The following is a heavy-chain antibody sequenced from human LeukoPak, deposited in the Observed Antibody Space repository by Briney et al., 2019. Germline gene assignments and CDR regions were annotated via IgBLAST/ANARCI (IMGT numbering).Heavy chain of an antibody. CDR2: IYHSGTT. V-gene: IGHV4-28*01. D-gene: IGHD3-10*01. CDR1: GYSITSSSW. Sequence: SETLSLTCAVSGYSITSSSWWGWIRQPPGKRLEWIGYIYHSGTTYYNPSLQSRVTMSVDTSKNQFSLKLSSVTAVDTAVYYCARKENVYYYFDYWGQGTLVTVSS. J-gene: IGHJ4*02. CDR3: ARKENVYYYFDY.